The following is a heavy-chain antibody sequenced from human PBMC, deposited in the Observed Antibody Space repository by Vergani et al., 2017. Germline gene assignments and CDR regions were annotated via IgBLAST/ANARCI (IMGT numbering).Heavy chain of an antibody. CDR3: ARTYCSSTSCYDYYYGMDV. CDR2: INPNSGGT. V-gene: IGHV1-2*02. D-gene: IGHD2-2*01. J-gene: IGHJ6*02. Sequence: QVQLVQSGAEVKKPGASVKVSCKASGYTFTGYYMHWVRQAPGQGLEWMGWINPNSGGTNYAQKFQCRVTMTRDTSISTAYMELSRLRSDDTAVYYCARTYCSSTSCYDYYYGMDVWGQGTTVTVSS. CDR1: GYTFTGYY.